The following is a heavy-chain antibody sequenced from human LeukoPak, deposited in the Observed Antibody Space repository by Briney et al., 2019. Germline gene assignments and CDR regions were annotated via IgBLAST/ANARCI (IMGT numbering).Heavy chain of an antibody. J-gene: IGHJ4*02. V-gene: IGHV3-30*03. CDR2: ISYDGSNK. Sequence: SGGSLRLSCAASGFTFSSYGMHWVRQAPGKGLEWVAVISYDGSNKYYADSVKGRFTISRDNSKNTLYLQMNNLGTEDTAVYYCARGGSEVPHGYWGQGTLVTVSS. D-gene: IGHD1-26*01. CDR1: GFTFSSYG. CDR3: ARGGSEVPHGY.